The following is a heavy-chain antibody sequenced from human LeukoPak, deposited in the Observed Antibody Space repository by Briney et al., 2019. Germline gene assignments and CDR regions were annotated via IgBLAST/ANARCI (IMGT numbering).Heavy chain of an antibody. V-gene: IGHV3-66*01. CDR2: IYSGGST. CDR3: ARVRHYSSSWSNFDY. J-gene: IGHJ4*02. Sequence: GGSLRLSCAASGFTVSSNYMSWVRQAPGKGLEWVSVIYSGGSTYYADSVKGRFTISRDNPKNTLYLQMNSLRAEDTAVYYCARVRHYSSSWSNFDYWGQGTLVTVSS. D-gene: IGHD6-13*01. CDR1: GFTVSSNY.